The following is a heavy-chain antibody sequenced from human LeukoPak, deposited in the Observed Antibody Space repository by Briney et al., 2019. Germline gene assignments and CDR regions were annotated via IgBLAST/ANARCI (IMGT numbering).Heavy chain of an antibody. CDR3: AKAVSNWNDAPFDY. Sequence: PGGSLRLSCAASGFTFSTYAMNWVRQAPGKGLEWVSRISTSGDSTYYAHSVKGRFTISRDNSKDTLYLQISSLRAEDTALYYCAKAVSNWNDAPFDYWGQGTLVTVSS. D-gene: IGHD1-20*01. CDR1: GFTFSTYA. CDR2: ISTSGDST. J-gene: IGHJ4*02. V-gene: IGHV3-23*01.